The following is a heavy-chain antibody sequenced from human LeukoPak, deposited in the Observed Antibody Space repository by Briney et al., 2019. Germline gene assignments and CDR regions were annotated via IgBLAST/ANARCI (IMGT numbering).Heavy chain of an antibody. CDR1: GFTFSRYG. V-gene: IGHV3-30*18. CDR2: ASSDGDTT. J-gene: IGHJ4*02. D-gene: IGHD3-16*01. Sequence: GGSLRLSCAASGFTFSRYGMHWVREAPGKGLEWVAVASSDGDTTYYSDSVKGRFTISKDNSRNTLYLQMNSLRPEDTAVYCCAKEGSTTFREDFDCWGQGTLVIVSS. CDR3: AKEGSTTFREDFDC.